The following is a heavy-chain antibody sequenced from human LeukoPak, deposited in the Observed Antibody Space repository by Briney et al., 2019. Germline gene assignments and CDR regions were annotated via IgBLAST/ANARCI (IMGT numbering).Heavy chain of an antibody. Sequence: PGGSLRLPCAASGFTLSTYAMSWVRQAPGKGLEWVSAITSSGGSTYYADSVKGRFTISRDKSKNTLYLQMNSLRAEDTAVYYCAKQGTGSYYKTHDYRGQRTLVTVSS. D-gene: IGHD3-10*01. CDR1: GFTLSTYA. V-gene: IGHV3-23*01. J-gene: IGHJ4*02. CDR2: ITSSGGST. CDR3: AKQGTGSYYKTHDY.